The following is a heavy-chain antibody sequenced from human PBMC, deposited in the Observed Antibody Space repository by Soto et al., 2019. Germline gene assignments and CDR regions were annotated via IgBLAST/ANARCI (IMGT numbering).Heavy chain of an antibody. D-gene: IGHD4-17*01. CDR2: MYYTGNT. V-gene: IGHV4-31*01. Sequence: QVQLQESVPGLVKPSQTLSLTCTVSGDSISSGGYYWSWVRQHPGKGLEWIGYMYYTGNTYYNPSFKCVITMSADTSKNQVSLNLTSVPAADTAVYYCARDQSPTARSGMYDWGRGTTVTVSS. CDR1: GDSISSGGYY. J-gene: IGHJ6*02. CDR3: ARDQSPTARSGMYD.